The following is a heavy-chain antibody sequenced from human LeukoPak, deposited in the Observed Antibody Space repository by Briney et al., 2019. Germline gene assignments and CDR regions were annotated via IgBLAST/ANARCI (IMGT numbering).Heavy chain of an antibody. J-gene: IGHJ4*02. V-gene: IGHV3-33*08. CDR2: IWYDGSNK. Sequence: GGSLRLSCAASGFTFSSYEMNWVRQAPGKGLEWVTNIWYDGSNKYYADSVKGRFTISRDNSKNTLYLQMNSLRAEDTAVYYCARGLFNYDNSGLNYWGQGTRVTVSS. D-gene: IGHD3-22*01. CDR3: ARGLFNYDNSGLNY. CDR1: GFTFSSYE.